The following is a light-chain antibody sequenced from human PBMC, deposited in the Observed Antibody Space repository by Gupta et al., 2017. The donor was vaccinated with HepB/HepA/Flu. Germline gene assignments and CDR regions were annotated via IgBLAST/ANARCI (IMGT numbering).Light chain of an antibody. J-gene: IGKJ1*01. CDR2: NAS. CDR3: QHKNSSSWT. Sequence: DIQMTQSPSTLSASVGDRVTIPCRARQSISSWVAWYQQQPGKAPKLLIYNASRVKSGGPTRFSGSGGGAEFTLTISRRQPDDFANYYCQHKNSSSWTFGQGTXVEIK. CDR1: QSISSW. V-gene: IGKV1-5*03.